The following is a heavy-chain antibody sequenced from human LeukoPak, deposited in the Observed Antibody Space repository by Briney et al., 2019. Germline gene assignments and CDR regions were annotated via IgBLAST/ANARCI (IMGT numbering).Heavy chain of an antibody. CDR3: ARDRGLRYYDSSGYPY. J-gene: IGHJ4*02. V-gene: IGHV3-30*02. D-gene: IGHD3-22*01. CDR2: IRYDGSNK. Sequence: GGSLRLSCAASGFTFSSYGMHWVRQAPGKGLEWVAFIRYDGSNKYYADSVKGRFTISRDNSKNTLYLQMNSLRAEDTAVYYCARDRGLRYYDSSGYPYWGQGTLVTVSS. CDR1: GFTFSSYG.